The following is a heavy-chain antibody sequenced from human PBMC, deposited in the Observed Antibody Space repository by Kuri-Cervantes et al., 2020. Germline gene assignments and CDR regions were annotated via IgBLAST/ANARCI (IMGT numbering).Heavy chain of an antibody. V-gene: IGHV4-38-2*02. CDR2: IYRSGSP. CDR3: ARGRIAAAGTRWFDP. D-gene: IGHD6-13*01. J-gene: IGHJ5*02. Sequence: SETLSLTCTVSGYSISSGFYWGWIRQPPGKGLEWIGSIYRSGSPSYNPSLKSRVTISVDTSKNEFSLKLSSVTAADTAVYYCARGRIAAAGTRWFDPWGQGTLVTVSS. CDR1: GYSISSGFY.